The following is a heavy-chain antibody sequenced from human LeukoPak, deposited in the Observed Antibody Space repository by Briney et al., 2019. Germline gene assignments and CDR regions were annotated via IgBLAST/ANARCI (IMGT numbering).Heavy chain of an antibody. Sequence: GGSLRLSCAASGFTFSSYSMNWVRQAPGKGLEWVSPISSSSYIYYADSVKGRFTISRDNAKNSLYLQMNSLRAEDTAVYYCARDRQKATYGDYQDWFDPWGQGTLVTVSS. CDR2: ISSSSYI. J-gene: IGHJ5*02. CDR3: ARDRQKATYGDYQDWFDP. V-gene: IGHV3-21*01. CDR1: GFTFSSYS. D-gene: IGHD4-17*01.